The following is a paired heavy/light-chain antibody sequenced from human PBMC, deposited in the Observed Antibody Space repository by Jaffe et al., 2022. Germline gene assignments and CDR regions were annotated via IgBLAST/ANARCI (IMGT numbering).Heavy chain of an antibody. CDR1: GFTFSNNS. Sequence: EVHLVESGGGLVRPGGSLRLSCTASGFTFSNNSMNWVRQAPGKGLEWVSSISGSSSYIYHADSVKGRFTISRDNSKNSLYLQMNSLRAEDTAVYYCVSHGGRYCSSMSCYVASWGQGTLVTVSS. D-gene: IGHD2-2*01. J-gene: IGHJ5*01. V-gene: IGHV3-21*01. CDR3: VSHGGRYCSSMSCYVAS. CDR2: ISGSSSYI.
Light chain of an antibody. CDR3: QSYDNSLSARYV. Sequence: QSVLTQPPSVSGAPGQRVTISCTGTSSNIGAGYDVHWYQQLPGTAPKLLIYDNKNRPSGVPDRFSGSKSGTSASLAIAGLQAEDEADYYCQSYDNSLSARYVFGSGTKVTVL. J-gene: IGLJ1*01. V-gene: IGLV1-40*01. CDR1: SSNIGAGYD. CDR2: DNK.